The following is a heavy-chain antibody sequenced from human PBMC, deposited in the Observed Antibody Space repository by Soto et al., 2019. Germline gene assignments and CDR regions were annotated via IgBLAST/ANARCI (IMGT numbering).Heavy chain of an antibody. J-gene: IGHJ5*02. CDR2: IYHSGST. CDR1: VGSISGGGNS. D-gene: IGHD2-2*01. V-gene: IGHV4-30-2*01. Sequence: QRQLKESAQGRVKPSQTLSLPGAVSVGSISGGGNSWSWIGQPPGKGLEWIGYIYHSGSTYYNPSLKSRVTISVDRSKNQFSLKLSSVTAADTAVYYCARVPDRWGQGTLVTVSS. CDR3: ARVPDR.